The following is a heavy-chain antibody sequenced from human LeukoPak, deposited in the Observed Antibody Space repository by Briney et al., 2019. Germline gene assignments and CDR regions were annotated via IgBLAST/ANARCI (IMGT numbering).Heavy chain of an antibody. CDR3: ARDSAQALYYYDSGGYYYFGY. CDR1: GYTLTGYY. J-gene: IGHJ4*02. Sequence: ASVKVSCKASGYTLTGYYLHWGRQAPGQGLEWMGWINPNSGGTNYAQKFQGRVTMTRDTSISTAYMELSRLRSDDTAFYYCARDSAQALYYYDSGGYYYFGYWGQGTLVTVSS. V-gene: IGHV1-2*02. CDR2: INPNSGGT. D-gene: IGHD3-22*01.